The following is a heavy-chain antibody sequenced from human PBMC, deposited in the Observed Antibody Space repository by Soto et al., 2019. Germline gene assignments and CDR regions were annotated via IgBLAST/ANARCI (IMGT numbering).Heavy chain of an antibody. D-gene: IGHD5-18*01. J-gene: IGHJ4*02. Sequence: QVQLVESGGGVVQPGRSLRLSCAASGFTFSGYAMHWVRQAPGKGLEWVAVIWYDGTNTYYGDSVKGRITVSRDNSKNTLWLQMSSLRVEDTAVYYCARAGGYGYGEQTFDYWGQGTLVTVSS. CDR1: GFTFSGYA. V-gene: IGHV3-33*01. CDR2: IWYDGTNT. CDR3: ARAGGYGYGEQTFDY.